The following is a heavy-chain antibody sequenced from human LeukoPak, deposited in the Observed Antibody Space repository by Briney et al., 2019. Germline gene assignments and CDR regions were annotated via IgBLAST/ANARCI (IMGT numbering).Heavy chain of an antibody. CDR2: ISDNAGHT. V-gene: IGHV3-23*01. D-gene: IGHD5-18*01. Sequence: GCLRLSCAASGFTFNYYAMSWVRQAPGKGLEWVSGISDNAGHTYVTESVKGRFTISRENTKNTVYLQMNILRADDTAVYFCARHDSFIPHWGQGNLVTFSS. CDR3: ARHDSFIPH. CDR1: GFTFNYYA. J-gene: IGHJ4*02.